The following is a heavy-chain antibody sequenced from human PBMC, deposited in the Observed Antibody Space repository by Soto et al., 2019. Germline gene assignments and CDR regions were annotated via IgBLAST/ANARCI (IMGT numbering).Heavy chain of an antibody. CDR1: GFSLSTSGVG. CDR3: ARHPYYGLAPYSFDY. V-gene: IGHV2-5*02. Sequence: QITLKESGPTLVKPTQPLTLTCTFSGFSLSTSGVGVGWIRQPPGKALEWLAVIYWDDDKRSSSSLKSRLTITKDTSKNQVVLTMTNMDPVDTATYYCARHPYYGLAPYSFDYWGQGILVTVSS. J-gene: IGHJ4*02. D-gene: IGHD3-10*01. CDR2: IYWDDDK.